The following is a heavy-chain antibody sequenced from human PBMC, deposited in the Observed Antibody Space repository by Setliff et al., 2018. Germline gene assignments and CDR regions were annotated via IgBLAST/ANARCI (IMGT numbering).Heavy chain of an antibody. CDR2: IKQDGSEK. Sequence: GGSLRLSCAASGFTFSSYWMSWVRQAPGKGLEWVANIKQDGSEKYYVDSVKGRFTISRDNAKNSLYLQMNSLRAEDTAVYYCARARYCSSTSCYYYWGQGTLVTVSS. V-gene: IGHV3-7*01. D-gene: IGHD2-2*01. CDR1: GFTFSSYW. J-gene: IGHJ4*02. CDR3: ARARYCSSTSCYYY.